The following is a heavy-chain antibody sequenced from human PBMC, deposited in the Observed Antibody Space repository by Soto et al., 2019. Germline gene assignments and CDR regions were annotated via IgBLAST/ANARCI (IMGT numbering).Heavy chain of an antibody. J-gene: IGHJ4*02. Sequence: SSETLSLTCTVSGGSVSSGSYYWSWIRQPPGKGLEWIGYIYYSGSTNYNPSLKSRVTISVDTSKNQFSLKLSSVTAADTAVYYCARGGGWPPVLYWYSSGWYQVFDYWGQGTLVTVFS. CDR3: ARGGGWPPVLYWYSSGWYQVFDY. CDR1: GGSVSSGSYY. V-gene: IGHV4-61*01. D-gene: IGHD6-19*01. CDR2: IYYSGST.